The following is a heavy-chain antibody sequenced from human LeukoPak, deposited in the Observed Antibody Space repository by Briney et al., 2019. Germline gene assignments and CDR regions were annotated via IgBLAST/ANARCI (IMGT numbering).Heavy chain of an antibody. Sequence: PGGSLRLSCAASGFTSDDYGMSWVRQAPGKGLEWVSGINWNGGSTGYADSVKGRFTISRDNAQNSLYLQMNSLRAEDTALYFCARDQDTSGYYYGILDYWGQGTLVTVSS. CDR1: GFTSDDYG. J-gene: IGHJ4*02. CDR2: INWNGGST. V-gene: IGHV3-20*04. CDR3: ARDQDTSGYYYGILDY. D-gene: IGHD3-22*01.